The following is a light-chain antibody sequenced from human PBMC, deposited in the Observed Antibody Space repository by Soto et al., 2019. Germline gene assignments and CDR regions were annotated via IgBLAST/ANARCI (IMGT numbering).Light chain of an antibody. CDR1: QSVSSN. CDR2: GAS. Sequence: DRVMTQSPATLSLSPGERATLSCRASQSVSSNLAWYQQKPGQAPRLLIFGASTRATGIPARFSGSGSGTEFTLTISNLQSEDFAVYYCQQYNNWWTFGQGTKVDIK. V-gene: IGKV3-15*01. J-gene: IGKJ1*01. CDR3: QQYNNWWT.